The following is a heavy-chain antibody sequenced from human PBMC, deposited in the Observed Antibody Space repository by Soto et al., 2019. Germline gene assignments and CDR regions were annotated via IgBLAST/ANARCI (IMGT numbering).Heavy chain of an antibody. CDR2: IVPFIDTT. D-gene: IGHD6-13*01. V-gene: IGHV1-69*06. Sequence: QVQLVQSGAEVKKPGSSVKVSCKTSGGTFSSYAISWVRQAPGQGLEWMGGIVPFIDTTNYAQSFQGRVTINADKSTSTVHMELGGLKSEDTGVYYCARGSFSSSWRFDYWGQGTLVTVSS. CDR3: ARGSFSSSWRFDY. J-gene: IGHJ4*02. CDR1: GGTFSSYA.